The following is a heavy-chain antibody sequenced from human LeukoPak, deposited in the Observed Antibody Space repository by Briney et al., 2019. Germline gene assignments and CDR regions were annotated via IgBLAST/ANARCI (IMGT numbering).Heavy chain of an antibody. J-gene: IGHJ4*02. D-gene: IGHD2-2*01. CDR3: ARDLHGAMRRFDY. V-gene: IGHV1-2*02. CDR2: INPNSGGT. CDR1: GYTFTGYY. Sequence: ASVKVSCKASGYTFTGYYMHWVRQAPGQGLEWMGWINPNSGGTNYAQKFQGRVTMTRDTSISTAYMELSRLRSDDTALYYCARDLHGAMRRFDYWGQGALVTVSS.